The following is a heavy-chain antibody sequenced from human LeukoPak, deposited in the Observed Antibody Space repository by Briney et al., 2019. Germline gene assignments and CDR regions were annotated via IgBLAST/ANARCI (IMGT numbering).Heavy chain of an antibody. CDR1: GYTFTGYY. J-gene: IGHJ6*03. D-gene: IGHD3-3*01. CDR2: INPNSGGT. CDR3: ARGGPSGYDTGSYYYYMDV. Sequence: GASVKVSCKASGYTFTGYYMHWVRQAPGQGLEWMGWINPNSGGTNYAQKFQGRVTMTRDTSISTAYMELSRLRSDDTAVYYCARGGPSGYDTGSYYYYMDVWGKGTTVTVSS. V-gene: IGHV1-2*02.